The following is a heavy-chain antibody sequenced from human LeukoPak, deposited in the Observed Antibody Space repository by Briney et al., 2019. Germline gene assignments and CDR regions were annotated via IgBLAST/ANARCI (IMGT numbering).Heavy chain of an antibody. J-gene: IGHJ4*02. CDR3: ARGGYSNYAVYY. V-gene: IGHV3-53*01. D-gene: IGHD4-11*01. CDR1: GFTVSSNY. Sequence: GGSLTLSCAASGFTVSSNYMCWVRQAPGTGLEWVSVIYSGGSTYYADSVKGRFTISRDNSKNTLYLQMNSLRAEDTAVYDCARGGYSNYAVYYWGQATLVTVSS. CDR2: IYSGGST.